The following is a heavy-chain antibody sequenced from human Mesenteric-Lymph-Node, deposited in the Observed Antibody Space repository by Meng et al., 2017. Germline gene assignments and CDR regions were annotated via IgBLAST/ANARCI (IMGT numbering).Heavy chain of an antibody. CDR3: ARDEPAGKVTTSAFDI. V-gene: IGHV4-39*07. CDR1: GGPISSSSYY. Sequence: SDTLSLTCTVSGGPISSSSYYWGWIRQTPGKGLEWIGSIYYSGSTYYNPSLKSRVTISVDTSKNQFSLKLSSVTAADTAVYYCARDEPAGKVTTSAFDIWGQGTMVTVSS. J-gene: IGHJ3*02. CDR2: IYYSGST. D-gene: IGHD6-13*01.